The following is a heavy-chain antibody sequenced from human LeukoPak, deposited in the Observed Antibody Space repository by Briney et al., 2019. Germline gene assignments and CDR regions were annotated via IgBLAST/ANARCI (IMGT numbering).Heavy chain of an antibody. Sequence: GGSLRLSCAASGFTFSNAWMSWVRQAPGKGLEWVSSISSSSSYIYYADSVKGRFTISRDNAKNSLYLQMNSLRAEDTAVYYCARLTLIAVAGRMLDYWGQGTLVTVSS. CDR3: ARLTLIAVAGRMLDY. D-gene: IGHD6-19*01. CDR2: ISSSSSYI. V-gene: IGHV3-21*01. J-gene: IGHJ4*02. CDR1: GFTFSNAW.